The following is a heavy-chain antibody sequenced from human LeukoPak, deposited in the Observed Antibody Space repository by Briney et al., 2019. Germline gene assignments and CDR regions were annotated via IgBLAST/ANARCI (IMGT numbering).Heavy chain of an antibody. CDR3: ARGAYSSSWYVEKFNWFDP. J-gene: IGHJ5*02. D-gene: IGHD6-13*01. CDR1: GFTFSSYW. Sequence: PGGSLRLSCAASGFTFSSYWLSWVRQAPGKGLEWVANIKQDGSEKYYVYSVKGRFTISRDNTKNSLYLQMNTLRAEDTAVYYCARGAYSSSWYVEKFNWFDPWGQGTLVTVSS. CDR2: IKQDGSEK. V-gene: IGHV3-7*01.